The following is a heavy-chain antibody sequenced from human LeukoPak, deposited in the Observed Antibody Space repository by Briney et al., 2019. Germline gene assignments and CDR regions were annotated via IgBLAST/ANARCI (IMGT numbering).Heavy chain of an antibody. Sequence: GGSLRLSCAASGFTFSNYWMSWVRQAPGKGLEWVSGISPSGDIKYYVDSVKGRFTVSRDNSKNTLYLQINSLRDEDTAVYYCAKDVAWLQYNDWGQGTLVTVSS. D-gene: IGHD5-24*01. V-gene: IGHV3-23*01. J-gene: IGHJ4*02. CDR3: AKDVAWLQYND. CDR2: ISPSGDIK. CDR1: GFTFSNYW.